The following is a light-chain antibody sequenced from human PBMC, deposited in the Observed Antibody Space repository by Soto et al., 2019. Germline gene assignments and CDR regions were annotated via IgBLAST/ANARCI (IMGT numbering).Light chain of an antibody. CDR3: QQYNNWPQT. V-gene: IGKV3-15*01. Sequence: EIGMTEAPATRSVSPRERATLSCRASQSVSSNLAWYQQKPGQAPRLLIYGASTRATGIPARFSGSGSGTEFTLTISSLQSEDFAVYYCQQYNNWPQTFGQGTKV. CDR1: QSVSSN. CDR2: GAS. J-gene: IGKJ1*01.